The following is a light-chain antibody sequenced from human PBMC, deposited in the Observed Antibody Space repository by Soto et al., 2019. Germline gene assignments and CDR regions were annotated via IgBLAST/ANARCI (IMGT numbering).Light chain of an antibody. CDR1: SSEVGAYGY. J-gene: IGLJ1*01. CDR2: EVS. Sequence: QSVLTQPASVSGSPGQSITISCTGTSSEVGAYGYVCWYQQYPGKAPKLIIYEVSDRPSGVSYRFSGSKSGNTASLTISGLQAEDEADYYCSSYRSGSTYVFGTGTKLTVL. CDR3: SSYRSGSTYV. V-gene: IGLV2-14*01.